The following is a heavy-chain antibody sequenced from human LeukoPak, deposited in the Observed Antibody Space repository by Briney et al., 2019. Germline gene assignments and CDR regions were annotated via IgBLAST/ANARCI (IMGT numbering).Heavy chain of an antibody. Sequence: GGSLRLSCAASGFTFSNYGMSWVRQAPGKGLEWVSALSGTSDSTYYADSVKGRFSISRDNSKNTLYLQISSLRVEDTAVYYCAKVATWTHFDYWSQGILVTVSS. CDR3: AKVATWTHFDY. J-gene: IGHJ4*02. V-gene: IGHV3-23*01. D-gene: IGHD3/OR15-3a*01. CDR2: LSGTSDST. CDR1: GFTFSNYG.